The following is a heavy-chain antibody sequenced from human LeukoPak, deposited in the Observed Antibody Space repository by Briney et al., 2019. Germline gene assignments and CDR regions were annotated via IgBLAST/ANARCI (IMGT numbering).Heavy chain of an antibody. J-gene: IGHJ4*02. V-gene: IGHV4-34*01. Sequence: SETLSLTCAVYGGSFSGYYWSWIRQPPRKGLEWIGEINHSGSTNYNPSLKSRVTISVDTSKDQFSLKLSSVTAADTAVYYCARALLAPGFFDYWGQGTLVTVSS. CDR2: INHSGST. CDR1: GGSFSGYY. D-gene: IGHD2-21*01. CDR3: ARALLAPGFFDY.